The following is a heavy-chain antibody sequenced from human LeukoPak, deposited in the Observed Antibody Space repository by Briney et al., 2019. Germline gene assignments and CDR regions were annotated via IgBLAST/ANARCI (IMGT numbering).Heavy chain of an antibody. Sequence: SETLSLTCAVYGGSFSGYYWSWIRQPPGKGLEWIGEINHSGSTNYNPSLKSRVTISVDTSKNQFSLKLSSVTAADTAVYYCARKPSPRDSSGYYGFDYWGQGTLVTVSS. CDR1: GGSFSGYY. CDR3: ARKPSPRDSSGYYGFDY. CDR2: INHSGST. D-gene: IGHD3-22*01. V-gene: IGHV4-34*01. J-gene: IGHJ4*02.